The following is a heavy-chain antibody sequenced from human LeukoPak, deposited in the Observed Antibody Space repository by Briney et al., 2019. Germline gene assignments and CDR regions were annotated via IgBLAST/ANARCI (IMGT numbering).Heavy chain of an antibody. J-gene: IGHJ4*02. V-gene: IGHV4-38-2*01. CDR3: ARLRRGEDYFDY. CDR2: IYHSGST. D-gene: IGHD3-10*01. CDR1: GYSTSSGYY. Sequence: KPSETLSLTCAVSGYSTSSGYYWGWIRQPPGKGLEWIGSIYHSGSTYYNPSLKSRVTISVDTSKNQFSLKLSSVTAADTAVYYCARLRRGEDYFDYWGQGTLVTVSS.